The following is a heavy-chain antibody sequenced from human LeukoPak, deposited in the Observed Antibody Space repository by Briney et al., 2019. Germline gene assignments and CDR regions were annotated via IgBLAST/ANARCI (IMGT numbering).Heavy chain of an antibody. V-gene: IGHV3-21*01. J-gene: IGHJ6*02. CDR1: GFTFSSYS. D-gene: IGHD4-11*01. CDR2: ISSSSSYI. Sequence: GSLRLSCAASGFTFSSYSMNWVRQAPGKGLEWVSSISSSSSYIYYADSVKGRFTISRDNAKNSLYLQMNSLRAEDTAVYYCARAGTTVTEGPRYYYYGLDVWGQGTTVTVSS. CDR3: ARAGTTVTEGPRYYYYGLDV.